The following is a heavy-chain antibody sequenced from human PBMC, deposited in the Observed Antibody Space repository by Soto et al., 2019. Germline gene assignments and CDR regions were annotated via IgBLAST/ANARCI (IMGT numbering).Heavy chain of an antibody. CDR3: ATDRGGAPFDY. Sequence: QVQLVESGGGVVQPGTSLRLTCAASGFTFSSYGMHWVRQAPGKGLEWVAVIWHDGNNKYYADSVKGRFTISRDNSKNTLYLQMNSLRAEDTAVYYCATDRGGAPFDYWGQGALVTVSS. CDR1: GFTFSSYG. D-gene: IGHD3-10*01. J-gene: IGHJ4*02. V-gene: IGHV3-33*01. CDR2: IWHDGNNK.